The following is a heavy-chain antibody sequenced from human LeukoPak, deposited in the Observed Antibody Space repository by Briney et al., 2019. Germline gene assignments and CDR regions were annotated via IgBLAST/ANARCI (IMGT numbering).Heavy chain of an antibody. CDR2: INPSGGST. J-gene: IGHJ4*02. CDR1: GYTFTSYY. D-gene: IGHD5-18*01. V-gene: IGHV1-46*01. CDR3: ARRRANYSYGSPFDY. Sequence: GASVKVSCKASGYTFTSYYMHWERQAPGQGLEWMGIINPSGGSTSYAQKFQGRVTMTRDMSTSTVYMELSSLRSEDTAVYYCARRRANYSYGSPFDYWGQGTLVTVSS.